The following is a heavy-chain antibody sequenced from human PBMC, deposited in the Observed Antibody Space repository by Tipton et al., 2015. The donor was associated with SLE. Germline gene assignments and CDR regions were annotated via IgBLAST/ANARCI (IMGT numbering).Heavy chain of an antibody. D-gene: IGHD1-26*01. J-gene: IGHJ5*02. Sequence: TLSLTCTVSGGSISSHYWSWIRQSPGKGLEWIGYIFYSGSTNYNPSLKSRVTISVDTSKNQFSLKLSSVTAADTAVYYCARGRGQWELRGWFDPWGQGTLVTVSS. CDR3: ARGRGQWELRGWFDP. V-gene: IGHV4-59*11. CDR1: GGSISSHY. CDR2: IFYSGST.